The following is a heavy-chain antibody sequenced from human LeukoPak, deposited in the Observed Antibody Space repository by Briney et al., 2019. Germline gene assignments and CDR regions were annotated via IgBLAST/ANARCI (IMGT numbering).Heavy chain of an antibody. V-gene: IGHV4-59*11. CDR3: ERVRTWLGHSYYYYAMDV. Sequence: SETLSLTCTVSSGSISSHYWSWIRQPPGKGLEWIGYIYSSGSTNYNPSLKSRITMSVDTSKNQFSLKLSSVTAADTAVYYCERVRTWLGHSYYYYAMDVWGQGTTVTVSS. D-gene: IGHD6-19*01. CDR1: SGSISSHY. CDR2: IYSSGST. J-gene: IGHJ6*02.